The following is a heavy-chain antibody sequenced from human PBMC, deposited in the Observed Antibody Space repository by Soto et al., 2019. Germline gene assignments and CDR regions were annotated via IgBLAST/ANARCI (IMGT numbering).Heavy chain of an antibody. D-gene: IGHD2-15*01. CDR2: ISNSDGST. V-gene: IGHV3-23*01. J-gene: IGHJ4*02. Sequence: GGSLRLSCAASGFTFDDYGMNWVRQSPEKGLEWVSGISNSDGSTYYAGSVKGRFTISRDISKNTLYLEMSSLRAEDTAVYYCAKTGGGVWARCDVWGQGTLVTVSS. CDR3: AKTGGGVWARCDV. CDR1: GFTFDDYG.